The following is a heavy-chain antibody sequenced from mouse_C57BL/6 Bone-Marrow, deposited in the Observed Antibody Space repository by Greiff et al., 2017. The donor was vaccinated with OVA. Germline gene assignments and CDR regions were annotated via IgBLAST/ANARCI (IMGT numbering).Heavy chain of an antibody. J-gene: IGHJ3*01. Sequence: QVQLKQSGAELVRPGASVKMSCKASGYTFTSYTMHWVKQRPGQGLEWIGYINPSSGYTKYNQKFKDKATLTADKSSSTAYMQLSSLTSEDSAVYYCAREDGNWFAYWGQGTLVTVSA. CDR2: INPSSGYT. CDR1: GYTFTSYT. CDR3: AREDGNWFAY. V-gene: IGHV1-4*01. D-gene: IGHD2-1*01.